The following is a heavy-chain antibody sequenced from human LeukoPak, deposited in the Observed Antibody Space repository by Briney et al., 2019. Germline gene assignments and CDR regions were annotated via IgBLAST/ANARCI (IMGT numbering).Heavy chain of an antibody. D-gene: IGHD3-10*01. CDR2: IWYDGSNK. CDR3: ARDLSRSYGSGSYKY. V-gene: IGHV3-33*01. CDR1: GFTFSSYG. J-gene: IGHJ4*02. Sequence: GGSLRLSCAASGFTFSSYGMHWVRQAPGKGLEWVAVIWYDGSNKYYADSVKGRFTISRDNSKNTLYLQMNSLRSDDTAVYYCARDLSRSYGSGSYKYWGQGTLVTVSS.